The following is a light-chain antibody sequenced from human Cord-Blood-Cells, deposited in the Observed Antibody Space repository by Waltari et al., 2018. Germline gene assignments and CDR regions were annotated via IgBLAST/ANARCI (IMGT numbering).Light chain of an antibody. CDR2: VGS. CDR3: MQALQTPRT. J-gene: IGKJ1*01. Sequence: DIVMTQSPLSLPVTPGEPASISCRSSQSLLHSNGYNYLYWYLQKPGQSPQLLSYVGSNRASGVRDRFRGSGSGRDFTLKISRVEAEDVGVYYCMQALQTPRTFGQGTKVEIK. CDR1: QSLLHSNGYNY. V-gene: IGKV2-28*01.